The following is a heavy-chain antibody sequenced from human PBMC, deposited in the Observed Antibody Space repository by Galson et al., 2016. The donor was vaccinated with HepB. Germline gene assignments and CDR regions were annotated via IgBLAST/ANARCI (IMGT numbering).Heavy chain of an antibody. J-gene: IGHJ4*02. CDR3: ARLDARGYKYAYLDY. Sequence: AEVKKPGESLKISCKGSGYTFTSHWIGWVRQMPGKGLEVMGFIYPGDFDTRYSPSFQGQVTISADKSTTNVYLQWSSLKASATAIYYCARLDARGYKYAYLDYGGQGTLVTVSS. D-gene: IGHD3-16*01. V-gene: IGHV5-51*01. CDR2: IYPGDFDT. CDR1: GYTFTSHW.